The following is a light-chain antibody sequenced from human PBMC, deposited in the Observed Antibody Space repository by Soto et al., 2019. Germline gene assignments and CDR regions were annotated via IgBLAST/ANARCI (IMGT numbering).Light chain of an antibody. J-gene: IGLJ1*01. V-gene: IGLV2-23*01. CDR2: EGS. Sequence: QSVLTQPASVYGSPGQSITISCTGTRSEIGSYNLVSWYQQHPGKAPKLMIYEGSKRPSGVSNRFSGSKSGNTASLTISGLQAEDEADYYCCSYAGSRYYVFGTGTKVTVL. CDR1: RSEIGSYNL. CDR3: CSYAGSRYYV.